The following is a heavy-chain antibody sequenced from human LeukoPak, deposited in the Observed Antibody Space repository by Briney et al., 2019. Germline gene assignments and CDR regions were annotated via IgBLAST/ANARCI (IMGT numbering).Heavy chain of an antibody. CDR2: INPNSGDT. CDR1: GYIFTGYY. D-gene: IGHD3-10*01. CDR3: ARNHRSGSYDHWFDP. Sequence: GASVKVSCKASGYIFTGYYMHWVRQAPGQGLEWMGWINPNSGDTSYAQKFQGWVTMTRDTSISTVYMELTRLRSDDTAVYYCARNHRSGSYDHWFDPWGQGTLVTVSS. V-gene: IGHV1-2*04. J-gene: IGHJ5*02.